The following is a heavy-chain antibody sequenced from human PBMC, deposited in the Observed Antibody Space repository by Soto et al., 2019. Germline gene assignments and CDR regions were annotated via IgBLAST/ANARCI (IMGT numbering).Heavy chain of an antibody. CDR1: GFTFSNAW. D-gene: IGHD3-16*01. CDR3: TTPLAAPYYYYGMDV. CDR2: IKSKTDGGTT. J-gene: IGHJ6*02. Sequence: AGSLRLSCAASGFTFSNAWMSWVRQAPGKGLEWVGRIKSKTDGGTTDYAAPVKGGFTISRNDSKNTLYPQMNSLKTEDTAVYYCTTPLAAPYYYYGMDVWGQGTTVTVSS. V-gene: IGHV3-15*01.